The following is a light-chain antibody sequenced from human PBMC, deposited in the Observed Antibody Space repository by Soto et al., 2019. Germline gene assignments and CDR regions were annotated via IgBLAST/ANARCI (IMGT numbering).Light chain of an antibody. CDR3: QQYNDWPLS. J-gene: IGKJ4*01. Sequence: EIVMTQSPATLSVSPGERATLSCRASQSINNNLAWYQQKRGQGLRLLIYGASSRATGTPARFSGSGSGTGFTLTISSLQSEDVAIYYCQQYNDWPLSFGGGTKVEIK. CDR2: GAS. V-gene: IGKV3-15*01. CDR1: QSINNN.